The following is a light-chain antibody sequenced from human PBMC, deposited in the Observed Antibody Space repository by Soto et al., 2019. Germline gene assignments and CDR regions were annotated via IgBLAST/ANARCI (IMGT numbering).Light chain of an antibody. CDR2: AAS. Sequence: DIQMTQSPSSLSQSVGDRVTITCRPSQSISNYVNWYQQKPGKAPSLLIYAASSLLSGVPSRFSGSGSGTDFTLTISSLQPEDVATYFLQQCYSSPFTFGPGTKVDIK. J-gene: IGKJ3*01. CDR1: QSISNY. V-gene: IGKV1-39*01. CDR3: QQCYSSPFT.